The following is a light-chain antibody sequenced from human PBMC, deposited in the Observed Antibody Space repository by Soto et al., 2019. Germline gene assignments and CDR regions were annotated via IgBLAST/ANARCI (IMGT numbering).Light chain of an antibody. J-gene: IGLJ1*01. CDR3: ATWDEGLSAHV. V-gene: IGLV1-47*01. CDR2: RND. CDR1: SSNIGSQY. Sequence: QSVLTQPPSASGTPGQRVTISCSGSSSNIGSQYVYWYQHLPGTAPKLLIKRNDQRPSGVPDRFSGSKSGTSVSLTITGLRSEDEADYYCATWDEGLSAHVFGGGTKLTVL.